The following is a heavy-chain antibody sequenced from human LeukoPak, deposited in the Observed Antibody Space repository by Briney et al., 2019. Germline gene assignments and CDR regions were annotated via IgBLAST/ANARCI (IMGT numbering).Heavy chain of an antibody. J-gene: IGHJ6*03. CDR1: GGTFSSYA. CDR2: IIPIFGTA. D-gene: IGHD2-21*02. CDR3: ASDSYCGGDCYSTYYYYYYMDV. Sequence: GASVRVSCKASGGTFSSYAISWVRQAPGQGLEWMGGIIPIFGTANYAQKFQGRVTITADKSTSTAYMELSSLRSEDTAVYYCASDSYCGGDCYSTYYYYYYMDVWGKGTTVTVSS. V-gene: IGHV1-69*06.